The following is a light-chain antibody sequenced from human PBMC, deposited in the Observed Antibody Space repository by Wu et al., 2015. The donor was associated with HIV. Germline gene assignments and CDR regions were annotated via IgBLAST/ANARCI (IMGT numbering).Light chain of an antibody. J-gene: IGKJ3*01. CDR1: QSVSSSF. CDR3: QQYGFT. Sequence: IVLTQSPGTLSLSPGDRATLSCRASQSVSSSFLAWYQQKPGQAPRLLIYGASNRATGIPDRFSGSGSGTDFTLTITRLEPEDFAVYYCQQYGFTFGPGTKVDIK. CDR2: GAS. V-gene: IGKV3-20*01.